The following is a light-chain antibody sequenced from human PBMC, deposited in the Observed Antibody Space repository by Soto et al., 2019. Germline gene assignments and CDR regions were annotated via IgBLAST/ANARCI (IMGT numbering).Light chain of an antibody. CDR3: SSYTSSSTPHVV. CDR1: SSDVGGYNY. Sequence: QSALTQPASVSGTPGQSITISCTGTSSDVGGYNYVSWYQQHPGKAPKLMIYDVSNRPSGVSNRFSGSKSGNTASLTISGLQAEDEADYYCSSYTSSSTPHVVFGGGTKLTVL. CDR2: DVS. J-gene: IGLJ2*01. V-gene: IGLV2-14*01.